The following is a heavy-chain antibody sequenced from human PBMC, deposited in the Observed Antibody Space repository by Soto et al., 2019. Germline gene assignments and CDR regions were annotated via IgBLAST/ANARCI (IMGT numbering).Heavy chain of an antibody. D-gene: IGHD4-17*01. V-gene: IGHV3-23*01. CDR2: ITGSGGST. J-gene: IGHJ4*02. CDR3: AKGWRASVTYNDF. Sequence: EMQLLESGGGLVQPGGSLRLSCAASGFTFSSYAMSWVRQAPGKGLEWVSAITGSGGSTFHADSVKGRFTISRDNSETTLFLQMNSLGVEDTAIYFCAKGWRASVTYNDFWGQGILVTVSS. CDR1: GFTFSSYA.